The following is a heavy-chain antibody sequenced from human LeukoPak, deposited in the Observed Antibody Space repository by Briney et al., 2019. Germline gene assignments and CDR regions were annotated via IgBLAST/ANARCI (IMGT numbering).Heavy chain of an antibody. D-gene: IGHD5-18*01. Sequence: SETLSLTCTVSGGTISSGDYYWSWIRQPPGEGLEWIGYIYYSGSTYYNPSLKSRVTISVDTSKNQFSLKLSSVTAADTAVYYCARDRGYTYGYDYWGQGTLVTVSS. CDR1: GGTISSGDYY. CDR3: ARDRGYTYGYDY. CDR2: IYYSGST. V-gene: IGHV4-30-4*01. J-gene: IGHJ4*02.